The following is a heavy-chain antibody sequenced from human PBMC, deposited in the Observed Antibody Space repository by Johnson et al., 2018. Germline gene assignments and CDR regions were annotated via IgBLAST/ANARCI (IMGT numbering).Heavy chain of an antibody. CDR1: GFTFNSYG. CDR2: ISYDGINK. D-gene: IGHD1-26*01. CDR3: ARDLLVGATDLFQH. Sequence: QVQLVESGGGVVQPGRSLRLSCAASGFTFNSYGMHWVRQAPGKGLEWVAVISYDGINKYYADSVKDRFTISRDNSKNTLYLQMNSQRAEDTAVYYCARDLLVGATDLFQHWGKGTRVTVSS. J-gene: IGHJ1*01. V-gene: IGHV3-30*03.